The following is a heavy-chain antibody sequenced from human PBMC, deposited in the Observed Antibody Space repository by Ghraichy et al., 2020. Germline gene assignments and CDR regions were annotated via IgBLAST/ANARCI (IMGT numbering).Heavy chain of an antibody. CDR1: GFTFSSYW. V-gene: IGHV3-74*01. CDR3: ARGGSSSWYVY. CDR2: INSDGSST. D-gene: IGHD6-13*01. J-gene: IGHJ4*02. Sequence: GGSLRLSCAASGFTFSSYWMHWVRQAPGKGLVWVSRINSDGSSTSYADSVKGRFTISRDNAENTVYLQMNSLRVEDTAVYYCARGGSSSWYVYWGQGTLVTVSS.